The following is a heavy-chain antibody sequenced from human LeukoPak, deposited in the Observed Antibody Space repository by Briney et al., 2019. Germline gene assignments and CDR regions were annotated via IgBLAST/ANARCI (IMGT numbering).Heavy chain of an antibody. D-gene: IGHD3-10*01. J-gene: IGHJ5*02. CDR3: ARGNYGSGSYGSWFDP. Sequence: SETLSLTCTVSGGSISSYYGSWIRQPPGKGLEWIGYIYYSGSTNYNPSLKSRVTISVDTSKNQFSLKLSSVTAADTAVYYCARGNYGSGSYGSWFDPWGQGTLVTVSS. CDR1: GGSISSYY. V-gene: IGHV4-59*01. CDR2: IYYSGST.